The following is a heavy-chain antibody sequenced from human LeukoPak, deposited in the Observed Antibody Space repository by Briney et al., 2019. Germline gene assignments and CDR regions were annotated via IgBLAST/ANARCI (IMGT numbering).Heavy chain of an antibody. J-gene: IGHJ6*03. CDR1: GGTFSSYA. D-gene: IGHD6-13*01. CDR2: IIPIFGTA. V-gene: IGHV1-69*06. CDR3: ARGLYSSSWSYYYYYMDV. Sequence: SVKVSCKASGGTFSSYAISWVRQAPGQGLEWMGGIIPIFGTANYAQKFQGRVTITADKSTSTAYMELSSLRSEDTAVYYCARGLYSSSWSYYYYYMDVWGKGTTVTVSS.